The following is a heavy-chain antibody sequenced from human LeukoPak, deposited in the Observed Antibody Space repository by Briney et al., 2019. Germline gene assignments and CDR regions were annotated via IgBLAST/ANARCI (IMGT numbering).Heavy chain of an antibody. D-gene: IGHD2-21*02. J-gene: IGHJ4*02. CDR1: GFTFSSYA. Sequence: ASLRLSCAASGFTFSSYAMSWVRQAPGKGLEWVSAISGSGGSTYYADSVKGRFTISRDNSKNTLYLQMNSLGAEDTAVYYCAKGLAYCGGDCYSLDYWGQGTLVTVSS. CDR3: AKGLAYCGGDCYSLDY. V-gene: IGHV3-23*01. CDR2: ISGSGGST.